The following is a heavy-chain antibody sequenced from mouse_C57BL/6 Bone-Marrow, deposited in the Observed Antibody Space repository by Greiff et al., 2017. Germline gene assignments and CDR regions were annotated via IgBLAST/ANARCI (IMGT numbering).Heavy chain of an antibody. CDR3: ARKVLDYFDY. CDR2: IHPNSGST. V-gene: IGHV1-64*01. D-gene: IGHD2-14*01. J-gene: IGHJ2*01. CDR1: GYTFTSYW. Sequence: QVQLKQPGAELVKPGASVKLSCKASGYTFTSYWLHWVKQRPGQGLEWIGMIHPNSGSTNYNAKFKSKATLTVDKSSSTAYMQLSSLTSEDSAVYYCARKVLDYFDYWGQGTTLTVSS.